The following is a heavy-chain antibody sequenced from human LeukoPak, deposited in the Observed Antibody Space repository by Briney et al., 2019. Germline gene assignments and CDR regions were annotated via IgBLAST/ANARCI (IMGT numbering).Heavy chain of an antibody. CDR3: ARWGGYGSGSFPDYFDY. D-gene: IGHD3-10*01. CDR2: ISAYNGNT. J-gene: IGHJ4*02. Sequence: ASVKVSCKASGYTFTSYGISWVRQVPGQGLEWMGWISAYNGNTNYAQKLQGRVTVTTDTSTSTAYMELRSLRSDDTAVYYCARWGGYGSGSFPDYFDYWGQGTLVTVSS. V-gene: IGHV1-18*04. CDR1: GYTFTSYG.